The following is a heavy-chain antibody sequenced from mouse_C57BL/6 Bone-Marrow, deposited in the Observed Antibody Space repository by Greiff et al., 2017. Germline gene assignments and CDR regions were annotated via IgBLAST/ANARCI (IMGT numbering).Heavy chain of an antibody. J-gene: IGHJ3*01. D-gene: IGHD2-3*01. V-gene: IGHV1-20*01. CDR3: ARGDGYYSWFAY. CDR1: GYSFTGYF. Sequence: EVMLVESGPELVKPGDSVKISCKASGYSFTGYFMNWVMQSHGKSLEWIGRINPYNGDTFYNQKFKGKATLTVDKSSSTAHMELRSLTSEDSAVYYCARGDGYYSWFAYWGQGTLVTVSA. CDR2: INPYNGDT.